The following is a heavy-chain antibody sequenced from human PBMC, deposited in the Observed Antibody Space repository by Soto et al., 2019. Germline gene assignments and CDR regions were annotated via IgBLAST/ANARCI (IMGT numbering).Heavy chain of an antibody. Sequence: GGSLRLSCAASGFTFSSYWRSWVRQAPGKGLEWVANIKQDGSEKYYVDSVTGRFTISRDNAKNSLYLQMNSLRAEDTAVYYCARVCRDSSSWYYFDYWGQGTLVTVSS. CDR1: GFTFSSYW. CDR3: ARVCRDSSSWYYFDY. J-gene: IGHJ4*02. CDR2: IKQDGSEK. V-gene: IGHV3-7*03. D-gene: IGHD6-13*01.